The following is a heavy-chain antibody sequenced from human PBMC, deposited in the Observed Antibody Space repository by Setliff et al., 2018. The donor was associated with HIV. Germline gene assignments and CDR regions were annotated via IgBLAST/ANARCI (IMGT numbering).Heavy chain of an antibody. D-gene: IGHD5-18*01. CDR1: GASISSSSYY. CDR3: ARQRTQQLRLTLWDY. CDR2: IYHSGST. J-gene: IGHJ4*02. V-gene: IGHV4-39*01. Sequence: SETLSLTCAVSGASISSSSYYWGWIRQPPGKGLEWIGSIYHSGSTYYNPSLKSRVTISVDTSKNQFSLKLSSVTAADTAMYYCARQRTQQLRLTLWDYWGQGVLVTVSS.